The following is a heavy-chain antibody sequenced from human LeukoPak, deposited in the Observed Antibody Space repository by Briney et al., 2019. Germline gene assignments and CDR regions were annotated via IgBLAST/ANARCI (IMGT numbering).Heavy chain of an antibody. Sequence: GGSLRLSCAASGFTFDDYAMHWVRQAQGKGLEWVSGISWNSGSIGYADSVKGQFTISRDNAQNSVYLQMNSLRIEDTALYYCAKGLYGLGILTYDGFDIWGQGTMVTVSS. V-gene: IGHV3-9*01. D-gene: IGHD3-10*01. CDR2: ISWNSGSI. CDR3: AKGLYGLGILTYDGFDI. CDR1: GFTFDDYA. J-gene: IGHJ3*02.